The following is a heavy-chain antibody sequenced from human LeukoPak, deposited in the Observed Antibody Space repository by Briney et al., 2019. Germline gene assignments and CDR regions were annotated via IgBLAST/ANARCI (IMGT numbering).Heavy chain of an antibody. Sequence: SETLSLTCTVSGGSISSYYWSWIRQPPGKGLEWIGFMSNSGHTDSNASLKSRVTISVDTSKNQFSLKLKSVTAADTAVYYCARVSVAGTGPDYWGQGTLVTVSS. CDR1: GGSISSYY. D-gene: IGHD6-13*01. V-gene: IGHV4-59*01. CDR3: ARVSVAGTGPDY. CDR2: MSNSGHT. J-gene: IGHJ4*02.